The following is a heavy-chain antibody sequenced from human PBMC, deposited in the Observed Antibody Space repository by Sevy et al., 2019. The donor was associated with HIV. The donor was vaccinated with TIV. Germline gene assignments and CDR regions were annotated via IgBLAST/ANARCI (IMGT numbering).Heavy chain of an antibody. V-gene: IGHV3-30*04. Sequence: GGSLRLSCAASGFTFSSYAMHWVRQAPGKGLEWVAVISYDGSNKYYADSVKGRFTISRDNSKNTLYLQMNSLRAEDTAVYYCARNPERRDGYNYRSYYYYGMDVWGQGTTVTVSS. CDR3: ARNPERRDGYNYRSYYYYGMDV. CDR2: ISYDGSNK. CDR1: GFTFSSYA. D-gene: IGHD5-12*01. J-gene: IGHJ6*02.